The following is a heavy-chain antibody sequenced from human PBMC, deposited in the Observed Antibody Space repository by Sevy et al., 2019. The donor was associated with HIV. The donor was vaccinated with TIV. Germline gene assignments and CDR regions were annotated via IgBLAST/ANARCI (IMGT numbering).Heavy chain of an antibody. D-gene: IGHD1-26*01. CDR1: GGSISSYY. Sequence: SETLSLTCTVSGGSISSYYWSWIRQPPGKGLEWIGYIYYSGSTNYNPSLKSRVTISVDTSKNQISLKLSSVTAADTAVYYCARDRVGATSGYDYWGQGTLVTVSS. CDR2: IYYSGST. J-gene: IGHJ4*02. V-gene: IGHV4-59*13. CDR3: ARDRVGATSGYDY.